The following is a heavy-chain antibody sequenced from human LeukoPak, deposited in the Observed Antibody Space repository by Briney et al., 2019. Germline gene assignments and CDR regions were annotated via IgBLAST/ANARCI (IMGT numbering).Heavy chain of an antibody. CDR2: IYDSEST. CDR3: ARQSGGVATKLDY. D-gene: IGHD3-16*01. Sequence: SETLSLTCTVSGGSISNSYWSWIRQPPGKGLEWIGYIYDSESTNYNPSLKSRVTISADTSKNQFSLKPSSVTAADTAIYYCARQSGGVATKLDYWGQGTLVTVSS. J-gene: IGHJ4*02. V-gene: IGHV4-59*08. CDR1: GGSISNSY.